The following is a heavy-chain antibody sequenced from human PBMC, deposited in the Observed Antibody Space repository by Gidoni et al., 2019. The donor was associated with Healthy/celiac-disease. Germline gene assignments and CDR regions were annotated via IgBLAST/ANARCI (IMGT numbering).Heavy chain of an antibody. D-gene: IGHD3-9*01. CDR1: GFTFSSYA. CDR2: ISYDGSNK. CDR3: AREGALDWLLYYYYYYMDV. J-gene: IGHJ6*03. V-gene: IGHV3-30-3*01. Sequence: QVQLVESGGGVVQPGRSLRLSCAASGFTFSSYAMHWVRQAPGKGLEWVAVISYDGSNKYYADSVKGRFTISRDNSKNTLYLQMNSLRAEDTAVYYCAREGALDWLLYYYYYYMDVWGKGTTVTVSS.